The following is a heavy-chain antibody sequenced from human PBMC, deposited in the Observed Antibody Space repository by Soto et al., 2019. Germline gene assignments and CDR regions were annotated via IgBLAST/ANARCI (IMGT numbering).Heavy chain of an antibody. Sequence: PGGSLRLSCVASGFALTTYTVNWVRQGPGTGLEWVSSINGRSNYKYYSDSVKGRFTVSRDNAQNSLFLQMSRLGPEDTAVYYCVREDGVVGASSAIDSWGQGTLVTVSS. CDR2: INGRSNYK. V-gene: IGHV3-21*01. CDR1: GFALTTYT. D-gene: IGHD1-26*01. CDR3: VREDGVVGASSAIDS. J-gene: IGHJ4*02.